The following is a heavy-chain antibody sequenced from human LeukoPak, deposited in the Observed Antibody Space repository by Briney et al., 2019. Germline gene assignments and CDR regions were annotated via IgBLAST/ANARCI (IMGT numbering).Heavy chain of an antibody. V-gene: IGHV4-34*01. CDR1: GGSFSGYY. D-gene: IGHD2-2*01. Sequence: PSETLSLTCAVYGGSFSGYYWSWIRQPPGKGLEWIGEINHSGSTNYNPSLKSRVTISVDTSKNQFSLKLSSVTAADTAVYYCVGYCSSTSCLPFDPWGQGTLVIVSS. CDR3: VGYCSSTSCLPFDP. CDR2: INHSGST. J-gene: IGHJ5*02.